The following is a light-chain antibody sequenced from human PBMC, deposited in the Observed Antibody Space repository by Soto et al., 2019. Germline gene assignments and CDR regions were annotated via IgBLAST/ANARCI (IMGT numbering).Light chain of an antibody. J-gene: IGLJ2*01. CDR3: CSYAGSSTYVV. CDR2: EGT. CDR1: SSDVGTYNL. Sequence: QSVLTQPASVSGSPGQSITISCTGTSSDVGTYNLVSWYQQHPGKAPKLIISEGTERPSGVSNRFSGSKSGNTASLTISGLQAEDEAHYYCCSYAGSSTYVVFGGGTKVTVL. V-gene: IGLV2-23*01.